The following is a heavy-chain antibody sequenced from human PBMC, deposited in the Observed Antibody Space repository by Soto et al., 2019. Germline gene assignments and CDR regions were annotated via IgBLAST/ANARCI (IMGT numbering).Heavy chain of an antibody. Sequence: EVQLVESGGGLVQPGGSLRLSCAASGFVFSDHHMDWVRQAPGKGLEWVGRAGNKATRHTTQYAASVKGRFTISRDESKNSCYLQMNSLKTDDTAMYYCTPVVAPTPFYWSHPRGHGTLVTVSS. CDR3: TPVVAPTPFYWSHP. CDR1: GFVFSDHH. D-gene: IGHD1-26*01. CDR2: AGNKATRHTT. V-gene: IGHV3-72*01. J-gene: IGHJ5*02.